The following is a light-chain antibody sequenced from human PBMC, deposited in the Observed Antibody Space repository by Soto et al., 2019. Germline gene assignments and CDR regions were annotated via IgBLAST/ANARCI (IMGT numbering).Light chain of an antibody. CDR1: SSDIGAHTY. J-gene: IGLJ2*01. CDR2: NVS. V-gene: IGLV2-14*01. Sequence: QSALTQPASVSGSPGQSITISCTGTSSDIGAHTYVSWFQQHPGKVPKVIIYNVSTRPSGISDRFSGSKSGNTASLTISGIQVEDEADYYCSSYAGGFVVFGGGTKLTVL. CDR3: SSYAGGFVV.